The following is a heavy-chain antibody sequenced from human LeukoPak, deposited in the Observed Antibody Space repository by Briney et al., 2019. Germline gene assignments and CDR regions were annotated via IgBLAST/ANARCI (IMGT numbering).Heavy chain of an antibody. Sequence: GGSLRLSCAASGFTFSSYAMKWVRQAPGKGLQWVSVIGGSGDNIHYADSVKGRFSISRDNSKNTLYLQMNSLRAEDTAVYYCANYMQRSPFDYWGQGTLVTVSS. V-gene: IGHV3-23*01. CDR2: IGGSGDNI. CDR3: ANYMQRSPFDY. J-gene: IGHJ4*02. CDR1: GFTFSSYA. D-gene: IGHD6-25*01.